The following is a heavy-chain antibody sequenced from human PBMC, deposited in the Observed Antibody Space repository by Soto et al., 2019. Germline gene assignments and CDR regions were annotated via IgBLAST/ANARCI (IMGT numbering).Heavy chain of an antibody. D-gene: IGHD6-25*01. J-gene: IGHJ4*02. CDR1: GFTFSSCW. CDR2: ISSDGSST. CDR3: ASLYSSAWARDY. Sequence: GGSLRLSCEASGFTFSSCWMHWVRQAPGKGLVWVSRISSDGSSTNYADSVKGRFTISRDNAKNMLYLQMKNLRAEDTAVYYCASLYSSAWARDYWGQGTLVTVSS. V-gene: IGHV3-74*01.